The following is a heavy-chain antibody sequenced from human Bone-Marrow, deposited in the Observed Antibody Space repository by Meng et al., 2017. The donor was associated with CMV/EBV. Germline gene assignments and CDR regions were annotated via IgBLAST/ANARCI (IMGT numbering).Heavy chain of an antibody. D-gene: IGHD6-13*01. J-gene: IGHJ4*02. V-gene: IGHV1-69*06. CDR3: ARDMAASGATFDL. CDR2: IIPSLGTT. CDR1: VHLTNCA. Sequence: VHLTNCATSWGRQAPGKGLEWMGQIIPSLGTTNYAQTFQSRVTITADKSSTTAATTAHLELSSLTSDDTAVYFCARDMAASGATFDLWGQGTLVTVSS.